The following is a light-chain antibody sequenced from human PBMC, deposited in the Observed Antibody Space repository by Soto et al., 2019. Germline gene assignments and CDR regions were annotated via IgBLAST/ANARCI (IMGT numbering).Light chain of an antibody. Sequence: EIVLTQSPATLSVSPGERATLSCRASQSVSSNLAWYQQKPGQAPRLVIYGASTLATGIPSRFSGSGSGTEFTLPISSLQSEDFAVYYCQHYNKSPRTFGGGAKVEIK. J-gene: IGKJ4*01. CDR2: GAS. CDR1: QSVSSN. CDR3: QHYNKSPRT. V-gene: IGKV3-15*01.